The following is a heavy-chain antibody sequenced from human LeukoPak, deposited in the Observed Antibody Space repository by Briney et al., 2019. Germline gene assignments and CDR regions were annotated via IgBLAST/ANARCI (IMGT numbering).Heavy chain of an antibody. Sequence: SSETLSLTCTVSGGSISSSSYYWGWIRQPPGKGLEWIGSIYYSGSTYYNPSLKSRVTISVDTSKNQFSLKLSSVTAADTAVYYCARDGGSRQWHYFDYWGQGTLVTVSS. CDR2: IYYSGST. J-gene: IGHJ4*02. D-gene: IGHD6-19*01. CDR1: GGSISSSSYY. V-gene: IGHV4-39*07. CDR3: ARDGGSRQWHYFDY.